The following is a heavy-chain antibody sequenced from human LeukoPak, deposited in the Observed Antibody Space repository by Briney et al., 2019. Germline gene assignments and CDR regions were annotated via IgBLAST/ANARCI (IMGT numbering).Heavy chain of an antibody. V-gene: IGHV4-61*01. Sequence: PSEILSLTCTVSGGSFSSGSYYWSWLRQPPGRGLEWLGYIYYSGSTNYNPSLKSRVTISVDTSKNQFSLKLSSVTAADTAVYYCARIPFVVVPAAIDYWGQGTLVTVSS. CDR1: GGSFSSGSYY. J-gene: IGHJ4*02. CDR3: ARIPFVVVPAAIDY. D-gene: IGHD2-2*02. CDR2: IYYSGST.